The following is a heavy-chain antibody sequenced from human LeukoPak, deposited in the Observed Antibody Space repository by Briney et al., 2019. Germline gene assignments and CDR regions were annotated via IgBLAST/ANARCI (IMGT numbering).Heavy chain of an antibody. J-gene: IGHJ6*02. CDR1: GGSISSSNW. CDR2: IYHSGST. Sequence: SETLSLTCAVSGGSISSSNWWSWVRQPPGKGLEWIGEIYHSGSTNYNPSLKSRVTISVDKSKNQFSLKLSSVTAADTAVYYCAREVRYDFWSGYKFDYYYYGMDVWGQGTAVTVSS. V-gene: IGHV4-4*02. D-gene: IGHD3-3*01. CDR3: AREVRYDFWSGYKFDYYYYGMDV.